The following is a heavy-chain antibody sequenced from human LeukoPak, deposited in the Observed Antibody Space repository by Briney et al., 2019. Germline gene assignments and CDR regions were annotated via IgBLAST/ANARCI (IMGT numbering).Heavy chain of an antibody. V-gene: IGHV4-39*02. CDR2: VYYGRSP. D-gene: IGHD6-25*01. Sequence: SETLYLTCTVSGDSISRSTYYWAWIRQPPGKGLEWIGSVYYGRSPYYNPSLESRATISVDTSKNHFSLKMSSVTAADTAVYYCARSSGTGTFSYWGQGTLVTVSS. J-gene: IGHJ4*02. CDR1: GDSISRSTYY. CDR3: ARSSGTGTFSY.